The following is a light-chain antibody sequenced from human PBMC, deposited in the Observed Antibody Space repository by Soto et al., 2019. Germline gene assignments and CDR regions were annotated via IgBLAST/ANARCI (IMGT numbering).Light chain of an antibody. Sequence: QCVLTQPRSVSGSPGQSVTISCTGTSSDVGPYNYVSWYQQDPGKAPKLILFEAINRPSGISNRFSGSKSDTTASLTISGLQTDDEGDYYCASYTGNNAWLFGGGTKLTVL. CDR1: SSDVGPYNY. J-gene: IGLJ2*01. V-gene: IGLV2-11*01. CDR3: ASYTGNNAWL. CDR2: EAI.